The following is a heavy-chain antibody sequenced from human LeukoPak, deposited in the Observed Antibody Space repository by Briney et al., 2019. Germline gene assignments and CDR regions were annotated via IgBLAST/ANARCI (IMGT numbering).Heavy chain of an antibody. D-gene: IGHD3-9*01. J-gene: IGHJ4*02. Sequence: SETLSLTCTVSGGSISSSSYYWGWIRQPPGKGLEWIGSIYYSGSTYYNPSLKSRVTISVDTSKNQLSLKLSSVTAADTAVYYCAREPRGIYDILTGPVGGFDYWGQGTLVTVSS. CDR2: IYYSGST. CDR3: AREPRGIYDILTGPVGGFDY. CDR1: GGSISSSSYY. V-gene: IGHV4-39*07.